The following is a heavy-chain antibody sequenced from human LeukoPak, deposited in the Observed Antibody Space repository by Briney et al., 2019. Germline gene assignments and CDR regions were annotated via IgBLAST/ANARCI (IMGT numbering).Heavy chain of an antibody. Sequence: PSETLSLTCTVPGGSISSGGYYWSWIRQHPGKGLEWIGYIYYSGSTYYNPSLKSRVTISVDTSKNQFSLKLSSVTAADTAVYYCARFRHYDSLDYWGQGTLVTVSS. CDR1: GGSISSGGYY. CDR3: ARFRHYDSLDY. CDR2: IYYSGST. V-gene: IGHV4-31*03. J-gene: IGHJ4*02. D-gene: IGHD3-22*01.